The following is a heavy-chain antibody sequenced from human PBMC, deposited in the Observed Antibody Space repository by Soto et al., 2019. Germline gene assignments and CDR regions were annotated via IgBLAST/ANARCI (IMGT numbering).Heavy chain of an antibody. D-gene: IGHD2-15*01. V-gene: IGHV3-23*01. CDR1: GFSFSSNA. CDR2: IGSGGTT. Sequence: EVQLLESGGGVVQPGGSLRLSCAASGFSFSSNAMTWVRQAPGQGLEWVSTIGSGGTTYYADSVKGRFTISRDNSKNTQSLQMNSLRVEDTGVYYCAKLGFCSGGTCHLDYYNGVDVWGQGTTGTVSS. J-gene: IGHJ6*02. CDR3: AKLGFCSGGTCHLDYYNGVDV.